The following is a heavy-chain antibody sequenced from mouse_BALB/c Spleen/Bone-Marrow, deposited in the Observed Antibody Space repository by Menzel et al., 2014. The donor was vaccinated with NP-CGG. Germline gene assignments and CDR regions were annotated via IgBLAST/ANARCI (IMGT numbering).Heavy chain of an antibody. CDR2: INPYNGDT. V-gene: IGHV1-20*02. CDR3: ARSGYYGSSYFDY. CDR1: GYSFTGYF. D-gene: IGHD1-1*01. J-gene: IGHJ2*01. Sequence: EVQVVESGPELVKPGASVKISCKASGYSFTGYFMNWVMQSHGKSLEWIGRINPYNGDTFYNQKFKGKATLTVDKSSSTAHMELQSLASEDSAVYYCARSGYYGSSYFDYWGQGTTLTVSS.